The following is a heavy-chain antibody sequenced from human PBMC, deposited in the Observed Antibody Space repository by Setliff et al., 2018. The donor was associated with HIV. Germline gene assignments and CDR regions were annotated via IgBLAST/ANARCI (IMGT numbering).Heavy chain of an antibody. CDR2: IYSTGST. CDR3: ALLYPYSGYLGY. D-gene: IGHD1-26*01. J-gene: IGHJ4*02. V-gene: IGHV4-59*10. CDR1: GASFSGSF. Sequence: SETLSLTCAVYGASFSGSFWSWIRQSPGKGLEWIGRIYSTGSTNYNPSLKSRVTIPSDTSKNLFSLKLTTVTAADAAIYYCALLYPYSGYLGYWGQGTLVTVSS.